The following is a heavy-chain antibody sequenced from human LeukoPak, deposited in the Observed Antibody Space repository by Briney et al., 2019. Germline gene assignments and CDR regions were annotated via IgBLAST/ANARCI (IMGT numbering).Heavy chain of an antibody. D-gene: IGHD2-2*01. CDR2: ISYDGSYT. Sequence: GGSLRLSCAASGFTFSSYNFHWLRQAPGKGLEWLTVISYDGSYTSYGASVKGRFTVSRDNSQNTLYLQMNGLRAEDTTLYYCARDHSAMPSYWGQGTLVTVSS. CDR3: ARDHSAMPSY. J-gene: IGHJ4*02. CDR1: GFTFSSYN. V-gene: IGHV3-30*03.